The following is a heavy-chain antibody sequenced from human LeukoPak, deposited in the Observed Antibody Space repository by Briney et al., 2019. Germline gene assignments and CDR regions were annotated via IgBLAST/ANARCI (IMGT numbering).Heavy chain of an antibody. J-gene: IGHJ4*02. CDR1: GYTFTDYY. CDR2: INPNSGGT. CDR3: ARDRDTISTTDAGGDHFHF. D-gene: IGHD1-1*01. Sequence: ASVKVSCKASGYTFTDYYMHWVRQAPGQGLEWMGWINPNSGGTNCAQEFQGRVTMTRDTSINTAYMELTGLRSDDTAVYHCARDRDTISTTDAGGDHFHFWGQGTLVTVSS. V-gene: IGHV1-2*02.